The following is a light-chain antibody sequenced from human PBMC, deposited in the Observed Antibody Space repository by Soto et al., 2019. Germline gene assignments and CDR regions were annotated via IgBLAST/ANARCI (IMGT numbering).Light chain of an antibody. CDR3: QQSFTTPYT. V-gene: IGKV1-39*01. J-gene: IGKJ2*01. Sequence: DIQMTQSPSSLSASVGDRVTITCRASQSVRTYLNWYQRKPGKAPKVLIYGASALQSGVPSRFSGSGSGTDFTLTVSSLQPEDCATYYCQQSFTTPYTFGQGTKLESK. CDR2: GAS. CDR1: QSVRTY.